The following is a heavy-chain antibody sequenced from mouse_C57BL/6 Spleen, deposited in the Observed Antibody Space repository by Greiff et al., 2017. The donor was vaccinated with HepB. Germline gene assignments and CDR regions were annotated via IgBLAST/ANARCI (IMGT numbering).Heavy chain of an antibody. V-gene: IGHV1-55*01. Sequence: QVQLQQPGAELVKPGASVKMSCKASGYTFTSYWITWVKQRPGQGLEWIGDIYHGSGSTNYNEKFKSKATLTVDTSSSTAYMQLSSLTSEDSAVYYCARTYGNFPYYYAMDYWGQGTSVTVSS. CDR2: IYHGSGST. J-gene: IGHJ4*01. D-gene: IGHD2-1*01. CDR1: GYTFTSYW. CDR3: ARTYGNFPYYYAMDY.